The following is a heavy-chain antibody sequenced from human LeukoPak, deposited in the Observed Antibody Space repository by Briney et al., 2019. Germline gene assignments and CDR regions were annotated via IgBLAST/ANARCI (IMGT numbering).Heavy chain of an antibody. D-gene: IGHD6-19*01. J-gene: IGHJ4*02. CDR2: ISAYNGNT. CDR3: ALNLRQWLVPVDY. V-gene: IGHV1-18*01. CDR1: GYTFTSYG. Sequence: GASVKVSCKASGYTFTSYGISWVRQAPGQGLEWMGWISAYNGNTNYAQKLQGRVTMTTDTSTSTAYMELSSLRSEDTAVYYCALNLRQWLVPVDYWGQGTLVTVSS.